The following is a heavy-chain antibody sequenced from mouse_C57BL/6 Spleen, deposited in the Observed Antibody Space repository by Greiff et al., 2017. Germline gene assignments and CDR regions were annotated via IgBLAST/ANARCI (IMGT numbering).Heavy chain of an antibody. J-gene: IGHJ4*01. V-gene: IGHV5-9-1*02. CDR3: TRDRGSYDYYAMDY. CDR1: GFTFSSYA. Sequence: EVKLVESGEGLVKPGGSLKLSCAASGFTFSSYAMSWVRQTPEKRLEWVAYISSGGDYIYYADTVKGRFTISRDNARNTLYLQMSSLKSEDTAMYYCTRDRGSYDYYAMDYWGQGTSVTVSS. CDR2: ISSGGDYI. D-gene: IGHD6-5*01.